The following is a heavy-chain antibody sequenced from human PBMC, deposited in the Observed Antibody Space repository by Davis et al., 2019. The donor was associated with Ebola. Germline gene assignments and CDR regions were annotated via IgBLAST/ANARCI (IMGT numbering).Heavy chain of an antibody. J-gene: IGHJ5*02. CDR2: ISSSSYT. V-gene: IGHV3-11*05. Sequence: GESLKISCAASGFTFSDYYMSWIRQAPGKGLEWVSYISSSSYTNYADSVKGRFTISRDNSKNTLYLQMNSLRAEDTALYYCAKDAPLRPHWFDPWGQGTLVTVSS. CDR3: AKDAPLRPHWFDP. D-gene: IGHD3-16*01. CDR1: GFTFSDYY.